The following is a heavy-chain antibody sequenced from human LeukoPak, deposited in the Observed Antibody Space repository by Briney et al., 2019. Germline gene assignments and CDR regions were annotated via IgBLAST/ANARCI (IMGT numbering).Heavy chain of an antibody. CDR3: ARGFGDYGDLFDY. CDR1: GGSISSSSYY. Sequence: TSETLSLTCTVSGGSISSSSYYWGWIRQPPGKGLEWIGSIYYSGSTYYNPSLKSRVTISVDTSKNQFSLKLSSVTAADTAVYYCARGFGDYGDLFDYWGQGTLVTVSS. V-gene: IGHV4-39*07. D-gene: IGHD4-17*01. J-gene: IGHJ4*02. CDR2: IYYSGST.